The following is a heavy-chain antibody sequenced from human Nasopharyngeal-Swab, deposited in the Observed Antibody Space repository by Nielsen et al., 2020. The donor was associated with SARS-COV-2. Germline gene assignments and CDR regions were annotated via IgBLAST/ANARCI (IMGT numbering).Heavy chain of an antibody. CDR3: AKGLGYCSSTSCCAGNENYGMDV. J-gene: IGHJ6*02. D-gene: IGHD2-2*01. CDR1: GFTFDDYT. Sequence: GESLKISCAASGFTFDDYTMHWVRQAPGKGLEWVSLISWDGGSTYYADSVKGRFTISRDNSKNSLYLQMNSLRTEDTALYYCAKGLGYCSSTSCCAGNENYGMDVWGQGTTVTVSS. V-gene: IGHV3-43*01. CDR2: ISWDGGST.